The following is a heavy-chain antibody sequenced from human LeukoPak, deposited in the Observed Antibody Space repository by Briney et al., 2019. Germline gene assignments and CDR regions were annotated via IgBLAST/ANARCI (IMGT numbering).Heavy chain of an antibody. CDR3: ARVVDYCSSTSCPSNY. Sequence: ASVTVSCKASGYTFTSYYMHWVRQAPGQGLEWMGIINPSGGSTNYAQKFQGRVTMTRETSTSTVYMELSSLRSEDTAVYYCARVVDYCSSTSCPSNYWGPGTLVTVSS. V-gene: IGHV1-46*01. CDR1: GYTFTSYY. J-gene: IGHJ4*02. CDR2: INPSGGST. D-gene: IGHD2-2*01.